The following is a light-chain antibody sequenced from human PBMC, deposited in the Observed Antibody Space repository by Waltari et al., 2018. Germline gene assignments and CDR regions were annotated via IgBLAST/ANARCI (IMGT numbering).Light chain of an antibody. Sequence: DIVMTQSPDSLAVSLDERVTIDCKSSQSVLYTSNNKNNLAWYQQRPGQPPKLLIYWASTRESGVPDRFSGSGSGTDFTLTISSLQAEDVAVYYCQQYYDIPFTFGPGTKVEIK. V-gene: IGKV4-1*01. CDR1: QSVLYTSNNKNN. CDR2: WAS. J-gene: IGKJ3*01. CDR3: QQYYDIPFT.